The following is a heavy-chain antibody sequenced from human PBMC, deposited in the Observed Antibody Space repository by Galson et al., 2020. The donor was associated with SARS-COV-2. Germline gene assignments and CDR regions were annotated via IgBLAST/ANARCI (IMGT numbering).Heavy chain of an antibody. V-gene: IGHV3-30*04. J-gene: IGHJ6*01. Sequence: GESLKIPFASPGFIFSSYAMHWVRQAPGKGLEWVAVISYDGSNKHYGDSVRGRFTISRDNSKNMLFVQMNSLRPEDTAVYYCARGDEVLPGCYYYYYYHGMDVWGQGTPVAVSS. CDR1: GFIFSSYA. CDR3: ARGDEVLPGCYYYYYYHGMDV. D-gene: IGHD2-2*01. CDR2: ISYDGSNK.